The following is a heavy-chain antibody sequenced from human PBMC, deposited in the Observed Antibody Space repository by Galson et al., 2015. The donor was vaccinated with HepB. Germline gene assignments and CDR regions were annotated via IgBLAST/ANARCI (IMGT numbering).Heavy chain of an antibody. CDR1: GYSLTELS. V-gene: IGHV1-24*01. D-gene: IGHD6-19*01. Sequence: SVKVSCKVSGYSLTELSMHWVRQAPGKGLEWMGGFDPEDGETIYAQNFQGRVTMTEDTSADTAYMELNSLRSEDTAVYYCAASKQWLVRGSFDYWGQGTPATVSS. CDR2: FDPEDGET. J-gene: IGHJ4*02. CDR3: AASKQWLVRGSFDY.